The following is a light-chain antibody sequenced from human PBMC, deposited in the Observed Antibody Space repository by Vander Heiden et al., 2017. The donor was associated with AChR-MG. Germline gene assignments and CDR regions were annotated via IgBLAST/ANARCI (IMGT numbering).Light chain of an antibody. Sequence: IVLPQSPATLSLSPGERPTLACRASQSVSSYLAWYQQKPGQAPRLLIYDASNRATGIPARFSGSGSGTDFTLTISSLEPEDFAVYYCQQRSNWPPSFGQGTRLEIK. CDR3: QQRSNWPPS. V-gene: IGKV3-11*01. CDR1: QSVSSY. CDR2: DAS. J-gene: IGKJ5*01.